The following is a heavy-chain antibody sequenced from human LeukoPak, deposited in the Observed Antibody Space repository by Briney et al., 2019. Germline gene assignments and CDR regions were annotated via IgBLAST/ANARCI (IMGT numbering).Heavy chain of an antibody. CDR3: ARGCRTTVTTKKVWVDP. Sequence: SETLSLTCAVYGGSFSGYYWSWIRQPPGKGLEWIGEINHSGSTNYNPSLKSRVTISVDTSKNQFSLKLSSVTAADTAVYYCARGCRTTVTTKKVWVDPWGQGTLVTVSS. CDR1: GGSFSGYY. V-gene: IGHV4-34*01. D-gene: IGHD4-17*01. J-gene: IGHJ5*02. CDR2: INHSGST.